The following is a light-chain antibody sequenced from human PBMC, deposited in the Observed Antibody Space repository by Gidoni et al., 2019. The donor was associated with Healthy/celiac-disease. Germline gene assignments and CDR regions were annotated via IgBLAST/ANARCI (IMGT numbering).Light chain of an antibody. J-gene: IGKJ5*01. V-gene: IGKV1-8*01. CDR1: QGISSY. CDR2: AAS. CDR3: QQYYSYPPNT. Sequence: AIRITQSPSSLSASTGDRVTITCRASQGISSYLAWYQQKPGKAPKLLIYAASTLQSGVPSRFSGSGSGTDFTLTIRCLQSEDFATYYCQQYYSYPPNTFGQGTRLEIK.